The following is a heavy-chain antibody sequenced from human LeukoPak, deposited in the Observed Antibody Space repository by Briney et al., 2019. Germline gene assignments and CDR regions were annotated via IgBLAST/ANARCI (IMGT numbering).Heavy chain of an antibody. J-gene: IGHJ4*02. D-gene: IGHD3-3*01. CDR2: ISSSSSYI. Sequence: GGSLRLSCAASGFTFSSYSMNWVRQAPGKGLEWVSSISSSSSYIYYADSVKGRFTISRDNAKNSLYLQMNSLRAEDTAVYYCAKAYYDFWSGYLPLDYWGQGTLVTVSS. V-gene: IGHV3-21*01. CDR1: GFTFSSYS. CDR3: AKAYYDFWSGYLPLDY.